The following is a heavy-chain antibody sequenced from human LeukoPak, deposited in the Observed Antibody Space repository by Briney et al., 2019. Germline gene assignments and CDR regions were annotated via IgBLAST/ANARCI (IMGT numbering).Heavy chain of an antibody. CDR3: ARADCSSTSCLNAFDI. CDR2: IIPIFGTA. J-gene: IGHJ3*02. CDR1: GGTFSSYA. D-gene: IGHD2-2*01. Sequence: SVKVSCKASGGTFSSYAISWVRQAPGQGLEWMGGIIPIFGTANYAQKFQGRVTITTDESTSTAYMELSSLRSEDTAVYYCARADCSSTSCLNAFDIWGQGTMVTVSS. V-gene: IGHV1-69*05.